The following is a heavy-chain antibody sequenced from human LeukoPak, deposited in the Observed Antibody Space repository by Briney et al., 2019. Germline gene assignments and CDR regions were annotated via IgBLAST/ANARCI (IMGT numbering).Heavy chain of an antibody. Sequence: SVKVSCKASGFTFTSSVVQWVRQARGQRLEWIGWIVVGSGNTNYAQKFQERVTITRDMSTSTAYMELSSLRSEDTAVYYCARDRSLITFGGVILSDAFDIWGQGTMVTVSS. V-gene: IGHV1-58*01. CDR2: IVVGSGNT. CDR1: GFTFTSSV. J-gene: IGHJ3*02. CDR3: ARDRSLITFGGVILSDAFDI. D-gene: IGHD3-16*02.